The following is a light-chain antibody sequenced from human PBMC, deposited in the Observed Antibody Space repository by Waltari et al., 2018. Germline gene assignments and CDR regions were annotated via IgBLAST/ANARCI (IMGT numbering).Light chain of an antibody. CDR1: MLPKKY. V-gene: IGLV3-27*01. J-gene: IGLJ1*01. CDR2: QDS. CDR3: YSTTDNNLGV. Sequence: SSELTQPSSVSVSPGQTARITCSGDMLPKKYTRWFHQKPGQAPVLVLYQDSARPSGIPERFSGSSSGTTVTLTISGAQVEDEADYYCYSTTDNNLGVFGPGTRVTVL.